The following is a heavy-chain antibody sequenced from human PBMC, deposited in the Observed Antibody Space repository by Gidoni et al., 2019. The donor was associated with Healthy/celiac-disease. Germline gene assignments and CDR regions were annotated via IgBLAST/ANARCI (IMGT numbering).Heavy chain of an antibody. CDR1: GFTFSSYA. CDR2: ISGSGDGT. V-gene: IGHV3-23*04. Sequence: EVQLVESGGGLVQPGGSLRLSCAASGFTFSSYAMSWVRQAPGKGLEWVSAISGSGDGTHYADSVKGRFTISRDNSKNTLYLQMNSLRAEDTAVYYCAKEQLWFRAFDIWGQGTMVTVSS. D-gene: IGHD3-10*01. CDR3: AKEQLWFRAFDI. J-gene: IGHJ3*02.